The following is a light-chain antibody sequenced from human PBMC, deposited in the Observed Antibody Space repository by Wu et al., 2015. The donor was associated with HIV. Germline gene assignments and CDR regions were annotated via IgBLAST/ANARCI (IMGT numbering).Light chain of an antibody. CDR3: QQYNSYPLFT. V-gene: IGKV1-5*03. Sequence: DIQMTQSPSTLSAFVGDRVTITCRASQSINSWLAWYQQKPGKAPKLLIYKASSLESGVPSRFSGSGSGTEFTLTISSLQPDDFATYYCQQYNSYPLFTFGPGTKVDIK. J-gene: IGKJ3*01. CDR2: KAS. CDR1: QSINSW.